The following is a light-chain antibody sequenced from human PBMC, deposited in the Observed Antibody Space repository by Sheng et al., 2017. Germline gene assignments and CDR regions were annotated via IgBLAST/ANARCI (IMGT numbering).Light chain of an antibody. J-gene: IGKJ2*01. CDR3: HQYSSDIYT. V-gene: IGKV1-5*03. Sequence: DIQMTQSPSTLSASVGDRVTITCRASQSVRSWLAWYQQKPGKAPKLLIYKASFLESGVPSRFSGSGSGTDFTLTISSLQPEDFATYSCHQYSSDIYTFGQGTKLQIK. CDR2: KAS. CDR1: QSVRSW.